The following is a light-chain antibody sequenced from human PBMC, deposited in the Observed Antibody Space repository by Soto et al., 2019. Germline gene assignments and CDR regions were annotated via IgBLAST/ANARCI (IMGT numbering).Light chain of an antibody. J-gene: IGKJ4*01. Sequence: DIEMTQSPSSLSASVGDRVTITCRASQGIRNYLVWYQQKPGKGPKLLFDTASTLQSGVPTRFSGSGYGTDFTLTISSLQPEDAATYYCQKYDPTRLTFGGGTKVEI. CDR2: TAS. CDR3: QKYDPTRLT. CDR1: QGIRNY. V-gene: IGKV1-27*01.